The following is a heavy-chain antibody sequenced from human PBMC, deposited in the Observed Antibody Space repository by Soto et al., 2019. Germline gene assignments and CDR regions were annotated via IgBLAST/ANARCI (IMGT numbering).Heavy chain of an antibody. CDR2: ISGSDNRT. J-gene: IGHJ5*02. CDR1: GFTFSNYA. D-gene: IGHD3-22*01. V-gene: IGHV3-23*01. Sequence: GVLRLSCAASGFTFSNYAMNWVRQAPGKGLEWISIISGSDNRTYYADSVKGRFTISRDNSQNTLYLQMNSLRADDTAIYYCASSTMIVVITAWGQGTLVTVSS. CDR3: ASSTMIVVITA.